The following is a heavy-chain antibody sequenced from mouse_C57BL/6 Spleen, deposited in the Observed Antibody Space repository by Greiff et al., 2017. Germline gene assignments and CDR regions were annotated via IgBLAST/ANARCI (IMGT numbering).Heavy chain of an antibody. V-gene: IGHV8-8*01. CDR1: GFSLSTFGMG. CDR2: IWWDDDK. J-gene: IGHJ4*01. CDR3: ARPHSNRGVDY. Sequence: QVTLKVSGPGILQPSQTLSLTCSFSGFSLSTFGMGVGWIRQPSGKGLEWLAHIWWDDDKYYNPALKSRPTISKDTSKHQVFLKMDNVDTADAATDCCARPHSNRGVDYWGQGTSVTVSS. D-gene: IGHD2-5*01.